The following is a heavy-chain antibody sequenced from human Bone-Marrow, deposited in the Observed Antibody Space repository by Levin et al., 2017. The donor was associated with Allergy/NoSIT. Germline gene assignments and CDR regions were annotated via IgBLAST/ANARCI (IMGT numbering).Heavy chain of an antibody. Sequence: ETLSLTCAASGCTFNDYGMHWVRHGPGKRLVWVSHVNYDGSTTTYADSVSGRLTVFRVNAKNSLHLQMNSPRADDTAVYYCARGLGPFPVSTGCWLDLWGQGDLVTVSS. J-gene: IGHJ5*02. V-gene: IGHV3-74*01. D-gene: IGHD2/OR15-2a*01. CDR3: ARGLGPFPVSTGCWLDL. CDR2: VNYDGSTT. CDR1: GCTFNDYG.